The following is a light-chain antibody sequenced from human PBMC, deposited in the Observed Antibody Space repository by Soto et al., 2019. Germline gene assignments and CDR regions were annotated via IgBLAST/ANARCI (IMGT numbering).Light chain of an antibody. CDR2: GAS. CDR3: QQYGSSPVT. CDR1: QSVSSSY. J-gene: IGKJ5*01. V-gene: IGKV3-20*01. Sequence: EIVLTQSPGTLSLSPGERATLSCRASQSVSSSYLAWYQQKPGQAPRLLIYGASSRATGIPDRFSGSGSGTDFTLTISRLEPEDLAVYYCQQYGSSPVTFRQGTRLEIK.